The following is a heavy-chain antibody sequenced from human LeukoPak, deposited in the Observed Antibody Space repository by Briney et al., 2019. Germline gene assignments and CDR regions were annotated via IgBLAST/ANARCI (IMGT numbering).Heavy chain of an antibody. CDR3: ARFWSGPNWFDP. D-gene: IGHD3-3*01. Sequence: SVKVSCKASGGTFSSYTISWVRQAPGQGLEWMGRIIPILGIANYAQKFQGRVTITADKCTSTAYMELSSLRSEDTAVYYCARFWSGPNWFDPWGQGTLVTVSS. CDR2: IIPILGIA. CDR1: GGTFSSYT. J-gene: IGHJ5*02. V-gene: IGHV1-69*02.